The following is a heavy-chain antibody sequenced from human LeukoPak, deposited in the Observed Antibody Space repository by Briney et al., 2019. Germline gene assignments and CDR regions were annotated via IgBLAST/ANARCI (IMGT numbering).Heavy chain of an antibody. CDR1: GCSVSSYY. D-gene: IGHD3-10*01. Sequence: SETLSLTCTVSGCSVSSYYWCWIRQPAGKVLEWIGRVYTNGSTNYNPSLKSRVTMSVDTSKNQFSLKLSSVTAADTAMYYCARDSRGYYGSGSYLDYWGQGTLVTVSS. J-gene: IGHJ4*02. CDR3: ARDSRGYYGSGSYLDY. CDR2: VYTNGST. V-gene: IGHV4-4*07.